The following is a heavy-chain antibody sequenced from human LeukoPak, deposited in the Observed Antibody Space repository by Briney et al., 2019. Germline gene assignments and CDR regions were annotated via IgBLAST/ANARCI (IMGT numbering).Heavy chain of an antibody. CDR2: ISTSSRTI. V-gene: IGHV3-48*02. CDR1: GFTFSSYH. CDR3: ARVIGGYCTNGVCYSDYGMDV. Sequence: GGSLRLSCAASGFTFSSYHMNWVRQAPGQGLEWLSYISTSSRTIYYADSVKGRFTISRDNARNSLFLQMNSLRDEDTAVYYCARVIGGYCTNGVCYSDYGMDVWGQGTTVTVSS. D-gene: IGHD2-8*01. J-gene: IGHJ6*02.